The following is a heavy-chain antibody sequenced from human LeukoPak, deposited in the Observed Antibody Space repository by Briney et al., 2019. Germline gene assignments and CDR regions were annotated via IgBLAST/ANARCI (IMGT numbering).Heavy chain of an antibody. D-gene: IGHD6-13*01. CDR3: ARIIAAAGEYYFDY. Sequence: PSETLSLTCIASGGSISSSSYSWGWIRQPPGKGLEWIGTIYYSGSTYYNPSLKSRVTISVDTSKNQFSLKLGSVTAADTAVYYCARIIAAAGEYYFDYWGQGTLVTVSS. J-gene: IGHJ4*02. V-gene: IGHV4-39*01. CDR2: IYYSGST. CDR1: GGSISSSSYS.